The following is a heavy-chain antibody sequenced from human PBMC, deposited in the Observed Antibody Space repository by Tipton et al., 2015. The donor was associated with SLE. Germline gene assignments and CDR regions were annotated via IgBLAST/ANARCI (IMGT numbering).Heavy chain of an antibody. CDR2: IWYDGSNK. V-gene: IGHV3-33*06. D-gene: IGHD6-19*01. J-gene: IGHJ3*02. Sequence: SLRLSCAASGFTFSSYGMHWVRQAPGKGLEWVAVIWYDGSNKYYADSVKGRFTISRDNSKNTLYLQMNSLRAEDTAVYYCAKDGIAVADPDAFDIWGQGTMVTVSS. CDR3: AKDGIAVADPDAFDI. CDR1: GFTFSSYG.